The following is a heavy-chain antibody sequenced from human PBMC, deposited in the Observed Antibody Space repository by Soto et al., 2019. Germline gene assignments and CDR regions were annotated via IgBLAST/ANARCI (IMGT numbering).Heavy chain of an antibody. J-gene: IGHJ6*02. D-gene: IGHD3-3*02. CDR3: ARDKDRAQLGGNYYYILDV. V-gene: IGHV1-69*12. CDR2: IMPIFRTP. Sequence: QVQLEQSGAEVKKPGSSVKVSCKASGGTFSNSAISWVRQAPGQGLDWMGGIMPIFRTPDYAKKFQGRVTLTADESTSTAYLELSGLRSDDTAIYYCARDKDRAQLGGNYYYILDVWGQGTTVTVSS. CDR1: GGTFSNSA.